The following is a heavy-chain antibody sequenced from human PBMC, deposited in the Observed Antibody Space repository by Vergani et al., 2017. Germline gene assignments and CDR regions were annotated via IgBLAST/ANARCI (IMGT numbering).Heavy chain of an antibody. CDR3: ARAYYGSGSYQDY. D-gene: IGHD3-10*01. V-gene: IGHV1-69*12. CDR2: IIPIFGTP. Sequence: QVHLVQSGAEVKKPGSSVKVSCKASGGSFSSYAFSWLRQAPGQGLEWMGGIIPIFGTPNYAQKFQGRVTITADDSTSTSYMELSSLRSEDTAVYYCARAYYGSGSYQDYWGQGTLVTVSS. J-gene: IGHJ4*02. CDR1: GGSFSSYA.